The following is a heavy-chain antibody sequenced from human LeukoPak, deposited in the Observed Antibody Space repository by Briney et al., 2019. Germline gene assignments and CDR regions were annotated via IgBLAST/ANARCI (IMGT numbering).Heavy chain of an antibody. Sequence: SETLSLTCTVSGGSISSYYWSWIRQPPGKGLEWIGYIYYSGSTNYNPSLKSRVTISVDTSKKQFSLKLSSVTAADTAVYYCARLLTVMYFDYWGQGALVTVSS. J-gene: IGHJ4*02. CDR2: IYYSGST. D-gene: IGHD4-17*01. V-gene: IGHV4-59*08. CDR3: ARLLTVMYFDY. CDR1: GGSISSYY.